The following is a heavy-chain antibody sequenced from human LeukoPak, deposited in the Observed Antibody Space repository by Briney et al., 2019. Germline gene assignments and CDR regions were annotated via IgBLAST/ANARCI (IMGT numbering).Heavy chain of an antibody. D-gene: IGHD3-10*01. V-gene: IGHV3-33*01. CDR3: ARDSTGIWFGEGVLLS. J-gene: IGHJ4*02. CDR1: GFTFSSYG. CDR2: IWYDGSNK. Sequence: PGRSLRLSCAASGFTFSSYGMHWVRQAPGKGLEWVAVIWYDGSNKYYADSVKGRFTISRDNSKNTLYLQMNSLRAEDTAVYYCARDSTGIWFGEGVLLSWGQGTLVTVS.